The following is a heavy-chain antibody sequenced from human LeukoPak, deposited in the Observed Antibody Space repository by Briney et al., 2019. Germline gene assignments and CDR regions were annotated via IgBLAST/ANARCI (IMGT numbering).Heavy chain of an antibody. J-gene: IGHJ4*02. V-gene: IGHV5-10-1*01. CDR1: GYSFTSYW. D-gene: IGHD3-22*01. CDR2: IDPSDSYT. Sequence: GESLKISCKGSGYSFTSYWISWVRQMPGKGLEWMGRIDPSDSYTNSSPSFHGHVTISADKSISTASLQWSSLKASDTAMYYCASGDMDSSAYLDYWGQGTLVTVSS. CDR3: ASGDMDSSAYLDY.